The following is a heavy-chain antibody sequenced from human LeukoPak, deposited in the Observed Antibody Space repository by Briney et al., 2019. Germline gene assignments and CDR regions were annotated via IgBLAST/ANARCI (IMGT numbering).Heavy chain of an antibody. J-gene: IGHJ6*03. Sequence: GGSLRLSCAASGFTFSSYSMNWVRQAPGKGLEWVAFIRYDETNEYYADSVKGRFTISRDNSKNTLYLQMNSLRTEDTAVYYCAKDSRAALVGPYYMDVWGKGTTVTISS. CDR1: GFTFSSYS. CDR3: AKDSRAALVGPYYMDV. CDR2: IRYDETNE. V-gene: IGHV3-30*02. D-gene: IGHD6-25*01.